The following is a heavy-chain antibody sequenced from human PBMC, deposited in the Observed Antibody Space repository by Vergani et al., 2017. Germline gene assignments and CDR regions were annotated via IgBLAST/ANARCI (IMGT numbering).Heavy chain of an antibody. J-gene: IGHJ6*02. Sequence: QVQLVQSGAEVKKPGASVKVSCKASGYTFTSYYMHWVRQAPGQGLEWMGIINPSGGSTSYAQKFQGRVTMTRDTSTSTVYMELSSLRSEDTAVYYCAIGYYYVWGSYPSGYYYYGMDVWGQGTTVTVSS. CDR2: INPSGGST. CDR1: GYTFTSYY. V-gene: IGHV1-46*03. CDR3: AIGYYYVWGSYPSGYYYYGMDV. D-gene: IGHD3-16*01.